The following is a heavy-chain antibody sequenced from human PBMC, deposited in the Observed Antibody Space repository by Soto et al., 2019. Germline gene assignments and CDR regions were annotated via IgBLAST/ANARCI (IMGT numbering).Heavy chain of an antibody. J-gene: IGHJ4*02. CDR2: ISAYNGNT. V-gene: IGHV1-18*01. Sequence: QVQLVQSGAEVKKPGASVKVSCKTSGYTFTSYGISWMRQAPGQGLEWMGWISAYNGNTNYAQRLQGRVTMTTDTPXXTAYMELRSLRSDDTAVYYCARDRGSYYGEYYFDYWGQGTLVTVSS. D-gene: IGHD1-26*01. CDR3: ARDRGSYYGEYYFDY. CDR1: GYTFTSYG.